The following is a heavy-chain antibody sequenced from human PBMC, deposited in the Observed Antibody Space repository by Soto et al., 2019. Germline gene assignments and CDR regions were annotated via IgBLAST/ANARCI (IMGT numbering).Heavy chain of an antibody. CDR1: GYTFTSYG. CDR2: IIACNGNT. Sequence: ASVKVSCKASGYTFTSYGISWVRQAPGQGLEWIGWIIACNGNTNYAQKFQERVTITRDMSTSTAYMELSSLRSEDTAVYYCAADPTYYYGSGSRGVFDYWGQGTLVTVSS. D-gene: IGHD3-10*01. J-gene: IGHJ4*02. CDR3: AADPTYYYGSGSRGVFDY. V-gene: IGHV1-18*01.